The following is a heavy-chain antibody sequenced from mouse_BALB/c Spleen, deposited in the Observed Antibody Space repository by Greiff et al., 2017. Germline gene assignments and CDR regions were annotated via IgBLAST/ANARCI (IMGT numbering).Heavy chain of an antibody. CDR2: IRNKANGYTT. D-gene: IGHD1-2*01. V-gene: IGHV7-3*02. J-gene: IGHJ2*01. CDR1: GFTFTDYY. CDR3: ARAYYGLDY. Sequence: EVKVVESGGGLVQPGGSLRLSCATSGFTFTDYYMSWVRQPPGKALEWLGFIRNKANGYTTEYSASVKGRFTISRDNSQSILYLQMNTLRAEDSATYYCARAYYGLDYWGQGTTLTVSS.